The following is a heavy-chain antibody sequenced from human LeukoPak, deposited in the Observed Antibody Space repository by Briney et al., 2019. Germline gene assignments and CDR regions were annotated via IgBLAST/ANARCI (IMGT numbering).Heavy chain of an antibody. D-gene: IGHD6-19*01. CDR3: ANPSSGWYGGDY. J-gene: IGHJ4*02. CDR2: ISGSGGST. V-gene: IGHV3-23*01. Sequence: GYLRLSLASSGFTLSSYAMGWVRRASGKGMEWVSNISGSGGSTYYADSVKGRFTISRDNSKNTLYLQMNSLRAEDTAVYYCANPSSGWYGGDYWGQGTLVTVSS. CDR1: GFTLSSYA.